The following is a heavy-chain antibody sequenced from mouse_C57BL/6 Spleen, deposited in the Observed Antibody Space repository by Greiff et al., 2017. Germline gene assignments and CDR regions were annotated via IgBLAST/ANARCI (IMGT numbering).Heavy chain of an antibody. V-gene: IGHV14-2*01. D-gene: IGHD2-1*01. Sequence: VQLQQSGAELVKPGASVKLSCTASGFNFNDYYMHWVKQRPEQGLEWIGRIDPEDGETKYAPKFQGKATITADTSSNTAYLQLSSLTSEDAAVYYCALYYGKEYFDYWGQGTTLTVSS. CDR3: ALYYGKEYFDY. CDR2: IDPEDGET. J-gene: IGHJ2*01. CDR1: GFNFNDYY.